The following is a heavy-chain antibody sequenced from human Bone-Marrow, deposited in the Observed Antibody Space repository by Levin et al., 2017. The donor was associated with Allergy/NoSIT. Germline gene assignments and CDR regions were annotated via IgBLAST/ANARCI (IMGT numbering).Heavy chain of an antibody. J-gene: IGHJ5*02. Sequence: GGSLRLSCKGSGSSFTNYWIAWVRQMPGKGLEWMGVIHPGNSETKYSPPFQDQVTISADKTISTAYLQWSSLRASDTALYYCARCPTGYPNWFDPWGQGTQVTVSS. D-gene: IGHD3-9*01. CDR2: IHPGNSET. CDR3: ARCPTGYPNWFDP. CDR1: GSSFTNYW. V-gene: IGHV5-51*01.